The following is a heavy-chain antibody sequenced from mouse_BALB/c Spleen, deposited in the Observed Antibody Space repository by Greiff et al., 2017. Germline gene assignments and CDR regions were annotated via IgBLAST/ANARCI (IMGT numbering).Heavy chain of an antibody. V-gene: IGHV1S22*01. CDR1: GYTFTSYW. D-gene: IGHD1-1*02. CDR3: TRTWSYAMDY. J-gene: IGHJ4*01. Sequence: LQQPGSELVRPGASVKLSCKASGYTFTSYWMHWVKQRHGQGLEWIGNIYPGSGSTNYDEKFKSKGTLTVDTSSSTAYMHLSSLTSEDSAVYYCTRTWSYAMDYWGQGTSVTVSS. CDR2: IYPGSGST.